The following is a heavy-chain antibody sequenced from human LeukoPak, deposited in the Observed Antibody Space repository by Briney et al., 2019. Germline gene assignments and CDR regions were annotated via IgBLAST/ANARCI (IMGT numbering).Heavy chain of an antibody. J-gene: IGHJ4*02. CDR2: IIPIFGTA. Sequence: ASVKVSCKASGYTFTGYYMHWVRQAPGQGLEWMGGIIPIFGTANYAQKFQGRVTITTGESTSTAYMELSSLRSEDTAVYYCARGSTRTKYDFWSGRPYYFDYWGQGTLVTVSS. CDR1: GYTFTGYY. V-gene: IGHV1-69*05. CDR3: ARGSTRTKYDFWSGRPYYFDY. D-gene: IGHD3-3*01.